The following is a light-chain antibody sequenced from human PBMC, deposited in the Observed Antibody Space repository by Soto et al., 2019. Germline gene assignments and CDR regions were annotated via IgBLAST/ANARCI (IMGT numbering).Light chain of an antibody. CDR1: QSVSSTY. Sequence: EIVLTQSPGTLSLSPGERSTLSCMASQSVSSTYLAWYQQKPGQAPRLLIYGASSRATGIPDRFSGSGSGTDFTLTISRLEPEDFAVYYCQQYGSFSITFGQGTRLEIK. CDR3: QQYGSFSIT. V-gene: IGKV3-20*01. CDR2: GAS. J-gene: IGKJ5*01.